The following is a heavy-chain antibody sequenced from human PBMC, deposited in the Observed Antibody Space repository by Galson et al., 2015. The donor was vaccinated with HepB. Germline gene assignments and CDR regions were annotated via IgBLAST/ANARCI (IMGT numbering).Heavy chain of an antibody. D-gene: IGHD3-22*01. CDR3: ARDVLTYYYDSSGNRYFDY. Sequence: SVKVSCKASGGTFSSYAISWVRQAPGQGLEWMGWIIPIFGTANYAQKFQGRVTITADESTSTAYMELSSLRSEDTAVYYCARDVLTYYYDSSGNRYFDYWGQGTLVTVSS. CDR2: IIPIFGTA. J-gene: IGHJ4*02. V-gene: IGHV1-69*13. CDR1: GGTFSSYA.